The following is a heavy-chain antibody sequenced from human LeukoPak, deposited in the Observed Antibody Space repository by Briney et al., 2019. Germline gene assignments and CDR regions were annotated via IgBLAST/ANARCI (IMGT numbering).Heavy chain of an antibody. D-gene: IGHD2-2*01. CDR3: AKERGRRPAAPTAVFDY. CDR1: GFTFSSYG. Sequence: GGSLRLSCAASGFTFSSYGMHWVRQAPGKGLEWVAVISYDGSNKYYADSEKGRFTISRDNSKNTLYLQMNSLRAEDTAVYYCAKERGRRPAAPTAVFDYWGQGTLVTVSS. CDR2: ISYDGSNK. V-gene: IGHV3-30*18. J-gene: IGHJ4*02.